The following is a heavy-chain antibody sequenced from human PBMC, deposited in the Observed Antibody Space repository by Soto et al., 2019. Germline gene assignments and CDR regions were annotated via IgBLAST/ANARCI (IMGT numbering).Heavy chain of an antibody. CDR3: ARSVAVPGAHIDY. J-gene: IGHJ4*02. D-gene: IGHD6-19*01. Sequence: ETLSLTCSVSGGSISGSYWSWIRQSPGKGLEWLGYVYYTGSTNYSPSLRSRVSISVDTSKNEFSLRLSSVTAADTAVYFCARSVAVPGAHIDYWGQGTQVTVPS. CDR1: GGSISGSY. V-gene: IGHV4-59*01. CDR2: VYYTGST.